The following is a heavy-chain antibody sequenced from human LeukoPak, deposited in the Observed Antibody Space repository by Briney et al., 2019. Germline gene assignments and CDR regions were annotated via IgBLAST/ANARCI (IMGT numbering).Heavy chain of an antibody. V-gene: IGHV3-43*02. CDR3: AKGGYTYGGRLFDY. D-gene: IGHD5-18*01. Sequence: GGSLRLSCAASGVTVDDYVMRWVRESRGNGLDEVSFISGDGGATYYADSAKGRFTISRDNGRKSLYLQMDSLRTEDTALYYCAKGGYTYGGRLFDYWGKGTLVTVSS. J-gene: IGHJ4*02. CDR1: GVTVDDYV. CDR2: ISGDGGAT.